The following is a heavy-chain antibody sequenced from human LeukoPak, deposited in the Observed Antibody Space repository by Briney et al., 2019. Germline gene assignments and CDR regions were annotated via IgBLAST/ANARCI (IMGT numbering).Heavy chain of an antibody. CDR1: GYSFTSYW. Sequence: GESLKIPCKGSGYSFTSYWIGWVRQIPGKGLEWMGSIYPGDSDTRYSTSFQGQVTISADKSISTAYLQWSSLKASDTAMYYCARLRHYYGSGSYYNYVDYWGQGTLVTVSS. V-gene: IGHV5-51*01. D-gene: IGHD3-10*01. CDR2: IYPGDSDT. J-gene: IGHJ4*02. CDR3: ARLRHYYGSGSYYNYVDY.